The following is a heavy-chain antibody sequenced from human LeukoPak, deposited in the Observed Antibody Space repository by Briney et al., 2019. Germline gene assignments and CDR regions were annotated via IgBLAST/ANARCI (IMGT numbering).Heavy chain of an antibody. CDR3: ARGGGPRATIGY. D-gene: IGHD5-12*01. CDR2: IYYSGST. J-gene: IGHJ4*02. CDR1: GGSISSYY. Sequence: KPSETLSLICTVSGGSISSYYWSWIRQPPGKGLEWIGYIYYSGSTNYNPSLKSRVTISVDTSKNQFSLKLSSVTAADTAVYYCARGGGPRATIGYWGQGTLVTVSS. V-gene: IGHV4-59*01.